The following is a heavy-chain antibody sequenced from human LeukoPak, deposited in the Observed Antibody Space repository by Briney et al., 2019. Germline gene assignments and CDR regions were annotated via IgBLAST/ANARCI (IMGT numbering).Heavy chain of an antibody. CDR1: GFTFSSYA. D-gene: IGHD6-13*01. V-gene: IGHV3-20*04. CDR2: INWNGGST. J-gene: IGHJ4*02. Sequence: GGSLRLSCAASGFTFSSYAMSWVRQAPGKGLEWVSGINWNGGSTGYADSVKGRFTISRDNAKNSLYLQMNSLRAEDTALYYCARSDDWEVAAARGDFDYWGQGTLVTVSS. CDR3: ARSDDWEVAAARGDFDY.